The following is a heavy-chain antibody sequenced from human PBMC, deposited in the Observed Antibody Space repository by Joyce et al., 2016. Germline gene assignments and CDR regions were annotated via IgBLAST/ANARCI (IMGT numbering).Heavy chain of an antibody. D-gene: IGHD2-21*02. Sequence: EVQLVQSGAEVKKPGESLKISCKGSGYSLNSYWSGWVRQMPGKGLEGMGIIYPGDSESRYIPSFQGKVTISADKSINTSYLQWSSLKASDTAMYYCARLGVYCGGDCYFDYWGQGTLVTVSS. V-gene: IGHV5-51*03. J-gene: IGHJ4*02. CDR1: GYSLNSYW. CDR3: ARLGVYCGGDCYFDY. CDR2: IYPGDSES.